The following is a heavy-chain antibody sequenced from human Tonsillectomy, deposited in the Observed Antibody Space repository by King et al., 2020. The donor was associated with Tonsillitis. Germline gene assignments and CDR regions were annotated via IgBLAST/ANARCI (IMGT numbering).Heavy chain of an antibody. J-gene: IGHJ6*02. Sequence: TLQESGPVLVKPTETLTLTCTVSGFSLSNARMGVSWIRQPPGKALEWLAHIFSNDEKSYSTSLKSRLTISRDTSKSQVVLTMTNIDPLDTATYYCARIVTLVTTTDYYYGMDVWGQGTTVTVSS. CDR3: ARIVTLVTTTDYYYGMDV. D-gene: IGHD4-17*01. CDR2: IFSNDEK. V-gene: IGHV2-26*01. CDR1: GFSLSNARMG.